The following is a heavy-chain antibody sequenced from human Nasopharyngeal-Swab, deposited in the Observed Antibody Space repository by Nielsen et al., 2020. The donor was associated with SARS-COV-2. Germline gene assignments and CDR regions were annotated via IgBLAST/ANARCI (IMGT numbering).Heavy chain of an antibody. D-gene: IGHD4-17*01. V-gene: IGHV3-30*03. J-gene: IGHJ3*02. Sequence: WIRQPPGKGLEWVAVISYDGSNKCYADSVKGRFTISRDNSKNTLYLQMNSLRAEDTAVYYCYGGYDAFDIWGQGTMVTVSS. CDR3: YGGYDAFDI. CDR2: ISYDGSNK.